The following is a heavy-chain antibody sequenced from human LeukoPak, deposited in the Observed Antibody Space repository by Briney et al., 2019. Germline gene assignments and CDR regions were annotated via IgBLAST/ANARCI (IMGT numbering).Heavy chain of an antibody. CDR2: ISDSGGNT. D-gene: IGHD6-19*01. J-gene: IGHJ4*02. CDR3: AKKTKTVAGTPTEFDY. V-gene: IGHV3-23*01. Sequence: SGGSLRLSCTASGFSFSNYAVAWVRQAPGKGLEWVSSISDSGGNTYYADSVKGRFTISRDNSKNTLYLQMDSLRVEDTALYYCAKKTKTVAGTPTEFDYWGQGTLVTVSS. CDR1: GFSFSNYA.